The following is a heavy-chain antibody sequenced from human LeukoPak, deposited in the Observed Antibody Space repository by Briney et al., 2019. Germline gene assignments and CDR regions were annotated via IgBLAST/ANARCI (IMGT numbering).Heavy chain of an antibody. D-gene: IGHD4-23*01. V-gene: IGHV4-59*01. CDR1: GGSIRSYY. CDR3: ARDGDYGGMRTYWYFDL. CDR2: IYFSGST. J-gene: IGHJ2*01. Sequence: SETLSLTCTVSGGSIRSYYWSWIRQPPGKGLEWIGYIYFSGSTSYNPSLKSRVTISVDRSKNQFSLKLSSVAAADTAVYYCARDGDYGGMRTYWYFDLWGRGTLVTVSS.